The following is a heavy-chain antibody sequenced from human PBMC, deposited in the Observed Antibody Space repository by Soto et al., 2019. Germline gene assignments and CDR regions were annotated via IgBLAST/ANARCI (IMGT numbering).Heavy chain of an antibody. CDR2: ISSNGGST. CDR3: TTDPDSSLLYFQH. Sequence: EVQLVESGGGLVQPGGSLRLSCAASGFTFSSYAMHWVRQAPGKGLEYVSAISSNGGSTYYANSVKGRFTISRDNSKNTLYLQMGSLRAEDMAVYYCTTDPDSSLLYFQHWGQGTLVTVSS. V-gene: IGHV3-64*01. D-gene: IGHD3-22*01. J-gene: IGHJ1*01. CDR1: GFTFSSYA.